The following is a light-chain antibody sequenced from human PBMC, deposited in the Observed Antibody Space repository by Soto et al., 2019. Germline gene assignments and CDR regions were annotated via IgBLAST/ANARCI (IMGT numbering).Light chain of an antibody. CDR2: TTS. Sequence: EIVLTQSPDTLSLSPGERATLSCRASQSIDSRWLAWNQQKPGQAPRLLIYTTSSRATGIPDRFSGSGSGTDFTLTISRLEPEDFAVYYCQLVEGSVTFGGGTKVEMK. V-gene: IGKV3-20*01. CDR1: QSIDSRW. J-gene: IGKJ4*01. CDR3: QLVEGSVT.